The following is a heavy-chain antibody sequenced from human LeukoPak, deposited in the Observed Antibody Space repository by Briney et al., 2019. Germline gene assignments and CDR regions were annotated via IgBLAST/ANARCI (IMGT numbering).Heavy chain of an antibody. V-gene: IGHV4-61*02. CDR2: IYTSGST. CDR1: GGSISSGSYY. CDR3: ARGLLDGYTHPAAFDF. Sequence: SQTLSLTCIVSGGSISSGSYYWSWIRQPAGKGLEWIGRIYTSGSTNYNPSLKSRVTISVDTSKNQFSLKLSSVTAADTAVYYCARGLLDGYTHPAAFDFWGQGTMVTVSS. J-gene: IGHJ3*01. D-gene: IGHD5-24*01.